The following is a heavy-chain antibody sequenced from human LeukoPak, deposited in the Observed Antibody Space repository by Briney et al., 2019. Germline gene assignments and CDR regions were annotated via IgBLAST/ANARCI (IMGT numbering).Heavy chain of an antibody. CDR3: ARESLAPLHCSSTSCPLRFDP. J-gene: IGHJ5*02. Sequence: ASVKVSCKASGYTFTGYYMHWVRQAPGQGLEWMGWINPNSGGTNYAQKFQGRVTMTRDTSISTAYMELSRLRSDDTAVYYCARESLAPLHCSSTSCPLRFDPWGQGTLVTVSS. CDR1: GYTFTGYY. D-gene: IGHD2-2*01. CDR2: INPNSGGT. V-gene: IGHV1-2*02.